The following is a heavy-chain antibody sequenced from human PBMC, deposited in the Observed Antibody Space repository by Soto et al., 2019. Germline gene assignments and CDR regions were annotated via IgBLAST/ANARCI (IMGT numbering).Heavy chain of an antibody. CDR1: GGSISSGDYY. Sequence: QVQLQESGPGLVKPSQTLSLTCTVSGGSISSGDYYWSWIRQPPGKRLERFGYIYYSGSTYYNPSLQSRVTISVDTSKDHFSLKLSSVTAADTAVYDCAKEPVSITIFGVNGMDVWGQGTTVTVSS. D-gene: IGHD3-3*01. J-gene: IGHJ6*02. CDR2: IYYSGST. V-gene: IGHV4-30-4*01. CDR3: AKEPVSITIFGVNGMDV.